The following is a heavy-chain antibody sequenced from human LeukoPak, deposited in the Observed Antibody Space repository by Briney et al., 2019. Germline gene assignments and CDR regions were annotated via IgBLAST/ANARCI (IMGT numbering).Heavy chain of an antibody. CDR1: GLIFSKYW. CDR3: ARDASALY. Sequence: GGSLRLSCAASGLIFSKYWMTWVRQAPGKGLEWVASIKPDGSEKYYLDSVKGRFTISTDNARDSLYLQMNSLRDDDTSVYFCARDASALYWGRGTLVTVSS. D-gene: IGHD6-19*01. J-gene: IGHJ4*02. V-gene: IGHV3-7*01. CDR2: IKPDGSEK.